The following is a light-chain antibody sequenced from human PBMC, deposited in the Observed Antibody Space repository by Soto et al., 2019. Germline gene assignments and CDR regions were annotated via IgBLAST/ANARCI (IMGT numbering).Light chain of an antibody. J-gene: IGLJ1*01. CDR2: EVN. Sequence: QSVLTQPPSASGSPGQSVTISCTGANSDVGNYNYVSWYQQHPGKAPKLMIYEVNKRPSGVPDRFSGSKSGNTASLTVSGLQAEDEADYYCSSYAGTNTRYLFGSGTRSPS. V-gene: IGLV2-8*01. CDR1: NSDVGNYNY. CDR3: SSYAGTNTRYL.